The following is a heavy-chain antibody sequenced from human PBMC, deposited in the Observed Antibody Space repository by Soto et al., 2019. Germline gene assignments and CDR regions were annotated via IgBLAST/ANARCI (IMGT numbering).Heavy chain of an antibody. CDR2: FYETGST. Sequence: QVQLQESGPGMVKPSETLSLTGTVSSYPTSTLNWGWIRQTPGKGLEWIGYFYETGSTSYNPSLNSRVTISLDRSTKQLSLKLRSATAADTAMYHCVRQGIGPLHGLVDVWGRGTTVTVSS. V-gene: IGHV4-59*08. J-gene: IGHJ6*02. CDR3: VRQGIGPLHGLVDV. D-gene: IGHD3-10*01. CDR1: SYPTSTLN.